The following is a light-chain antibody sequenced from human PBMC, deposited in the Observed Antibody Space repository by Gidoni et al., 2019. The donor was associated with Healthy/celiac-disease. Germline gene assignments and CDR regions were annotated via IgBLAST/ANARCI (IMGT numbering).Light chain of an antibody. CDR3: QQSYSTPGT. CDR1: QSISSY. Sequence: VDRVTITCRASQSISSYLNWYQQKPGKAPKLLIYASSSLQSGVPSRFSGSGSGTDFTLTISSLQPEDFATYYCQQSYSTPGTFGQGTKVEIK. J-gene: IGKJ1*01. CDR2: ASS. V-gene: IGKV1-39*01.